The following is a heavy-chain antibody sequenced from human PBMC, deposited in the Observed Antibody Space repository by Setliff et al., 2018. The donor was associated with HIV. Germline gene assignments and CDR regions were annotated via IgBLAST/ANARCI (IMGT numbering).Heavy chain of an antibody. V-gene: IGHV4-61*09. CDR1: GGSINRGTYY. CDR3: AKTVVLTPYVSYYYYMDV. Sequence: PSETLSLTCSVSGGSINRGTYYWTWIRQSAGKGLEWIGHIYITGDTDYNPSLKSRVTISVDTSKNQFSLTLTSVTATDTAVYYCAKTVVLTPYVSYYYYMDVWGKGTTVTVPS. D-gene: IGHD2-15*01. J-gene: IGHJ6*03. CDR2: IYITGDT.